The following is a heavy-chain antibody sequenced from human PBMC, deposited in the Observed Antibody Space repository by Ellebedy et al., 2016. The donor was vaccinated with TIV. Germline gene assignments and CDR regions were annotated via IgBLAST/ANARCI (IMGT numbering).Heavy chain of an antibody. CDR2: ISGSGDHT. V-gene: IGHV3-23*01. CDR1: GFTFSSYA. D-gene: IGHD2-21*02. J-gene: IGHJ4*02. CDR3: ARGYSWVETAFFYY. Sequence: PGGSLRLSCAAPGFTFSSYAMRWVRQAPGKGLECVSFISGSGDHTYSADSVKGRFPVSRDNSKNTVYLQMYSMIADDTAVYYCARGYSWVETAFFYYWGQGTLVTVSS.